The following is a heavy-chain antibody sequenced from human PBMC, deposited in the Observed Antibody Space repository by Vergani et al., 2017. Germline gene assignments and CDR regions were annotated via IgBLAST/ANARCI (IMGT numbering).Heavy chain of an antibody. D-gene: IGHD1-26*01. CDR1: GFTFSSYT. CDR3: ARDHRGSYYDDAFDI. Sequence: EVQLVESGGGVVQPGRSLRLSCAASGFTFSSYTMHWVRQAPGKGLEWVSYISSSGSTIYYADSVKGRFTISRDNAKNSLYLQMNSLRAEDTAVYYCARDHRGSYYDDAFDIWGQGTMVTVSS. V-gene: IGHV3-48*03. J-gene: IGHJ3*02. CDR2: ISSSGSTI.